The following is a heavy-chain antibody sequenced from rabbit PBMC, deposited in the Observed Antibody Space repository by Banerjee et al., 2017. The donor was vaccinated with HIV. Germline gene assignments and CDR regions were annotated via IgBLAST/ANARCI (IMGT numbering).Heavy chain of an antibody. D-gene: IGHD4-1*01. J-gene: IGHJ4*01. V-gene: IGHV1S40*01. CDR2: INKGGTT. CDR3: ARDLAGVIGWNFNL. Sequence: WVRQAPGKGLEWIGLINKGGTTVYASWAKGPFTISKASSTTVTLQMTSLTAADTASYFCARDLAGVIGWNFNLWGPGTLVTVS.